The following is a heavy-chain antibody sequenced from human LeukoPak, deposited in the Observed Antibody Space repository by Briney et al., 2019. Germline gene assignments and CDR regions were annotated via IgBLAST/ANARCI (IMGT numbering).Heavy chain of an antibody. CDR2: ISSSGTTI. J-gene: IGHJ6*02. V-gene: IGHV3-11*01. D-gene: IGHD1-1*01. CDR3: AGGRSHYYGTHI. CDR1: GFTFSDYY. Sequence: GGSLRLSCTASGFTFSDYYMNWIRQTPGKGLEWVSYISSSGTTIYQADSVKGRFAISRDNAKDSLYLQMNSLRGEDTAVYYCAGGRSHYYGTHIWGQGTTVTVS.